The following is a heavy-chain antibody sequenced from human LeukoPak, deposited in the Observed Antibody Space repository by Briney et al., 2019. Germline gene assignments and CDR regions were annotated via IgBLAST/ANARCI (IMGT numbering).Heavy chain of an antibody. J-gene: IGHJ4*02. Sequence: GGSLRLSCVASGYTFSSFSINWVRQAPGKGLEWVSSISVRSNYIYYADSVRGRFSISRDDARDSLFLQMNSLRAEDTAVYYCVRLRRNSDTSGYYYYYVFWAQGTLVTVSS. D-gene: IGHD3-22*01. CDR3: VRLRRNSDTSGYYYYYVF. V-gene: IGHV3-21*01. CDR1: GYTFSSFS. CDR2: ISVRSNYI.